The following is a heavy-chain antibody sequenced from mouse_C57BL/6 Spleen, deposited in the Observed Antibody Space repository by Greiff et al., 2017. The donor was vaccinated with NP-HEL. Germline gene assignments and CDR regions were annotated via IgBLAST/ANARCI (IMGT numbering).Heavy chain of an antibody. V-gene: IGHV1-82*01. CDR3: ARGPFFAY. CDR2: IYPGDGDT. CDR1: GYAFSSSW. Sequence: QVQLQQSGPELVKPGASVKISCKASGYAFSSSWMNWVEQRPGKGLEWIGRIYPGDGDTNYNGKFKGKATLTADKSSSTAYMQLSSLTSEDSAVYFCARGPFFAYWGQGTLVTVSA. J-gene: IGHJ3*01.